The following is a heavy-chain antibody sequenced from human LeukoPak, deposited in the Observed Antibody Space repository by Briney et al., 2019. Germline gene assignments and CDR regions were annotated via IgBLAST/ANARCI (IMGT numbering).Heavy chain of an antibody. Sequence: SETLSLTCTVSGGSISSYYWSWIRQPPGKGLEWIGYIYYSGSTNYNPSLKSRVTISVDTSKNQFSLKLSSVTAADTAVYYCAARGGPTKYYFDYWGQGTLVTVSS. D-gene: IGHD3-16*01. CDR2: IYYSGST. J-gene: IGHJ4*02. CDR1: GGSISSYY. CDR3: AARGGPTKYYFDY. V-gene: IGHV4-59*01.